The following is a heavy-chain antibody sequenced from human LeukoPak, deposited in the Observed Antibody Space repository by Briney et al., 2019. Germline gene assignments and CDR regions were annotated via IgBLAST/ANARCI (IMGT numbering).Heavy chain of an antibody. D-gene: IGHD1-26*01. CDR1: GFTFSSYW. CDR3: ARDGGEWELDH. J-gene: IGHJ4*02. CDR2: IKQDGSEK. V-gene: IGHV3-7*01. Sequence: PGGSLRLSCAASGFTFSSYWMSWVRQAPGKGLEWVANIKQDGSEKYYVDSVKGRFTISRDNANNSLYLQMNSLRAEDTAIYFCARDGGEWELDHWGQGTLVTVSS.